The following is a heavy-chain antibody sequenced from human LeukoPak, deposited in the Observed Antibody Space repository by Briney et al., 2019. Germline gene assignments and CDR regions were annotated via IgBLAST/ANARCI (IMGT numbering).Heavy chain of an antibody. CDR1: GFSFSNYS. CDR2: ISSSGSTI. Sequence: GGSLRLSCAASGFSFSNYSMSWIRQAPGKGLEWVSYISSSGSTIYYADSVKGRFTISRDNAKNSLYLQMNSLRAEDTAVYYCARDSGQAKRYFDYWGQGTLVTVSS. V-gene: IGHV3-11*01. D-gene: IGHD1-26*01. J-gene: IGHJ4*02. CDR3: ARDSGQAKRYFDY.